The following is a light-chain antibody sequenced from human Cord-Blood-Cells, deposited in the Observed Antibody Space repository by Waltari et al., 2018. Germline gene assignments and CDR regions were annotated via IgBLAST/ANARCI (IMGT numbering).Light chain of an antibody. CDR1: SIDVGGYNY. J-gene: IGLJ1*01. V-gene: IGLV2-14*01. Sequence: QSDLTPPAPVSGSPGQPITISCTGASIDVGGYNYVSWYQQHPGKAPKLMIYDVSNRPSGVSNRFSGSKSGNTASLTISGLQAEDEADYYCSSYTSSSTYVFGTGTKVTVL. CDR3: SSYTSSSTYV. CDR2: DVS.